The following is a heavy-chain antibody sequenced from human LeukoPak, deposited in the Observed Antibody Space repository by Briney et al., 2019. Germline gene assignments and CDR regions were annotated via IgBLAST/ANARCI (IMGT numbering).Heavy chain of an antibody. CDR1: GYTFTSYA. CDR2: IIPIFGTA. CDR3: ARVAAGDGDY. Sequence: GASVKVSCKASGYTFTSYAMNWVRQAPGQGLEWMGGIIPIFGTANYAQKFQGRVTITADESTSTAYMELSSLRSEDTAVYYCARVAAGDGDYWGQGTLVTVSS. D-gene: IGHD6-25*01. V-gene: IGHV1-69*13. J-gene: IGHJ4*02.